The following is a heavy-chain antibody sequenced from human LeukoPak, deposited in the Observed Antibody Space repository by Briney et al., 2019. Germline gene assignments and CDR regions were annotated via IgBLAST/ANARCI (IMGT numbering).Heavy chain of an antibody. Sequence: GGSLRLSCAASGSTLSSYWMHWVRQAPGKGLVWVSRINEDGSTINYADSVRGRFTISRDIAKNTLYLQMNSLRPEDTAVYYCVKDFVGADEFWGQGTLVTVSS. V-gene: IGHV3-74*01. CDR3: VKDFVGADEF. D-gene: IGHD1-26*01. J-gene: IGHJ4*02. CDR2: INEDGSTI. CDR1: GSTLSSYW.